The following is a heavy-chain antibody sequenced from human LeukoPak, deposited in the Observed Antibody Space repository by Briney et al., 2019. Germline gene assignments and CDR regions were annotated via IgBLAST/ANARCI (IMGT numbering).Heavy chain of an antibody. CDR2: INPSGGST. D-gene: IGHD6-6*01. J-gene: IGHJ4*02. CDR1: GYTFTSYY. Sequence: ASVKVSCKASGYTFTSYYMHWVRQAPGQGLEWMGIINPSGGSTSYAQKFQGRVTMTRDTSTSTVYMELSSLRSEDTAAYYCARDLEYSSSSTQYYFDYWGQGTLVTVSS. CDR3: ARDLEYSSSSTQYYFDY. V-gene: IGHV1-46*01.